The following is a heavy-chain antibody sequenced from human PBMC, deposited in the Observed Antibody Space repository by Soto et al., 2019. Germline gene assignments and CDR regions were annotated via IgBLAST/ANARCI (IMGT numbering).Heavy chain of an antibody. CDR1: GGTFSTYA. Sequence: SVKVSCKASGGTFSTYAIDWVRQAPGQGLEWMGGIIPLFGTAKYAQNFQGRITITADESTNTAYMELRSLRSQDTAVYYCARGVHYDSSGYYYFYWGQGTLVTVSS. CDR2: IIPLFGTA. CDR3: ARGVHYDSSGYYYFY. D-gene: IGHD3-22*01. V-gene: IGHV1-69*13. J-gene: IGHJ4*02.